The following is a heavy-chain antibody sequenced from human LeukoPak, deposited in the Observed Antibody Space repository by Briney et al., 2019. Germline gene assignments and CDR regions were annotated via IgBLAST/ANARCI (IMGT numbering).Heavy chain of an antibody. CDR2: ISAYNGNA. CDR1: GYTFTSYF. Sequence: ASVKVSCKAAGYTFTSYFISWVRQAPGQGLERMGWISAYNGNANYAQKFLGRVTMSTDTATSTAYMELRSLRSDDTAVFYCARANYYSGMDVWGKGTTVTVSS. CDR3: ARANYYSGMDV. V-gene: IGHV1-18*01. J-gene: IGHJ6*04.